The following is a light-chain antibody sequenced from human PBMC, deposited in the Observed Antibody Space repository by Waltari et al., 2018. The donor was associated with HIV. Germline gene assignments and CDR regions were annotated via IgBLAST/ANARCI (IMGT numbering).Light chain of an antibody. CDR2: TNN. V-gene: IGLV1-44*01. Sequence: QSVLTQSPSASGTPGQKVTISSSGSSSNTGRNAVAWSTHLPGTAPKLLIHTNNRRPSGIPDRFSGSKAGTSASLAISGLQSEDESDYYCAAWDDSLNGYVFGSGTKVTVL. CDR3: AAWDDSLNGYV. J-gene: IGLJ1*01. CDR1: SSNTGRNA.